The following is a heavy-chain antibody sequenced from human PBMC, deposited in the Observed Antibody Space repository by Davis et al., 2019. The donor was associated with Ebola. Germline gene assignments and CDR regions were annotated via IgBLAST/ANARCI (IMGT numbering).Heavy chain of an antibody. Sequence: SETLSLTCAVSSYSISSGYYWGWIRQPPGKVLEWIGSIHHSGSTNYNPSLKSRVTISVDTSKNQFSLKLSSVTAADTAVYYCARGLYPWELDYWGQGTLVTVSA. CDR1: SYSISSGYY. J-gene: IGHJ4*02. CDR2: IHHSGST. V-gene: IGHV4-38-2*01. CDR3: ARGLYPWELDY. D-gene: IGHD1-1*01.